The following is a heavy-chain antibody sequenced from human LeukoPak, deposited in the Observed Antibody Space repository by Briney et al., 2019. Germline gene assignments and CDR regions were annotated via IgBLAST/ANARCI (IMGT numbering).Heavy chain of an antibody. Sequence: GGSLRLSCAASGFTFSNYAVNWVRQAPGKGLEWVSSISSSSSYIYYADSVKGRFTISRDDAKNSLYLQMNSLRAEDTAVYYCARDKWVAFDIWGQGTMVTVSS. D-gene: IGHD1-26*01. J-gene: IGHJ3*02. V-gene: IGHV3-21*03. CDR2: ISSSSSYI. CDR1: GFTFSNYA. CDR3: ARDKWVAFDI.